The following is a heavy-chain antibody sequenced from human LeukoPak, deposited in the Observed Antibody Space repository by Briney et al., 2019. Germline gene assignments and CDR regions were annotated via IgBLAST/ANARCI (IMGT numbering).Heavy chain of an antibody. D-gene: IGHD3-22*01. CDR1: GFTFSSYA. CDR3: AKAGMGYYDSGSYYD. J-gene: IGHJ4*02. V-gene: IGHV3-23*01. Sequence: PGGSLRLSCAASGFTFSSYAMSWVRQAPGKGPEWVSAISSSGGTYYGDSVKGRFTISRDNSKNTLFLQMNSLRAEDTAVYYCAKAGMGYYDSGSYYDWGQGTLVTVSS. CDR2: ISSSGGT.